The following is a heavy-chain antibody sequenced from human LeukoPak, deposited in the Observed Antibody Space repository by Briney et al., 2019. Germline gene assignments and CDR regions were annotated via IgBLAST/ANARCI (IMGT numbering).Heavy chain of an antibody. Sequence: TGGSLRLSCAASGFTFSGYWMSWVRQAPGKGLEWVANIKQDGSEKYYVDSVKGRFTISRDNAKNSLYLQMNSLRAEDTAVYYCARESNSSGWYRGGFDYWGQGALVTISS. CDR1: GFTFSGYW. V-gene: IGHV3-7*01. D-gene: IGHD6-19*01. J-gene: IGHJ4*02. CDR2: IKQDGSEK. CDR3: ARESNSSGWYRGGFDY.